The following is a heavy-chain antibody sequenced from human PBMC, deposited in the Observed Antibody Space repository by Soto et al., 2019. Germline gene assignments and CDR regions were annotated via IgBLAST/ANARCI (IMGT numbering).Heavy chain of an antibody. D-gene: IGHD2-15*01. Sequence: QVQLQESGPGLVKPSETLSLTCTVSGGSISSYYCSWIRQPPGKGLEWIGYIYYSGSANYNPSLKSRVTISVDTSKNQFSLKLSSVTAADTAVYYCARAGAATLSDYWGQGTLVTVPS. V-gene: IGHV4-59*01. CDR1: GGSISSYY. CDR2: IYYSGSA. CDR3: ARAGAATLSDY. J-gene: IGHJ4*02.